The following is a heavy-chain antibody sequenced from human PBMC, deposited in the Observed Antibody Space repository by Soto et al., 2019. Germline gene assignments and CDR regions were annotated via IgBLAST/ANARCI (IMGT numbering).Heavy chain of an antibody. V-gene: IGHV4-4*02. D-gene: IGHD1-26*01. CDR2: IDHSGST. J-gene: IGHJ6*02. Sequence: QVQLQESGPGLVKPSGTLSLTCAVSGGSISSSNWWCWVRQPPGKGLEWKGEIDHSGSTNYNPSLNSRVTISVDKSKLQISLKLRSVTAADTAVYYCARVSGSYYYGMYVCGQATTLTFSS. CDR3: ARVSGSYYYGMYV. CDR1: GGSISSSNW.